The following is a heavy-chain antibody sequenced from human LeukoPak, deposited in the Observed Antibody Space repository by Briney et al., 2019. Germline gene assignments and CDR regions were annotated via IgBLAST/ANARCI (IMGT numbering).Heavy chain of an antibody. V-gene: IGHV3-48*01. CDR2: ISSSSSAI. J-gene: IGHJ4*02. CDR3: ARGRYFDY. Sequence: PGGSLRLSCAASGLTFSSYSMNWVRQTPGKGLEWVSYISSSSSAIYYADSVKGRFTISRDNARNSLYLQMNSLRAEDTAVYRCARGRYFDYWGQGTLVTVSS. CDR1: GLTFSSYS.